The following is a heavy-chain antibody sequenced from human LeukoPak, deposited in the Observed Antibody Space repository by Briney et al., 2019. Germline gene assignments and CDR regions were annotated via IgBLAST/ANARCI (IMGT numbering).Heavy chain of an antibody. D-gene: IGHD5-12*01. V-gene: IGHV4-59*08. CDR2: IYYSGSA. CDR1: RGSISSYY. J-gene: IGHJ4*02. CDR3: ARSPPYSGYPPPADY. Sequence: PSETLSLTCTVSRGSISSYYWSWIRQPPGKGLEWIGYIYYSGSANYNPSLKSRVTISVDTSKNQFSLKLSSVTAADTAVYYCARSPPYSGYPPPADYWGQGTLVTVSS.